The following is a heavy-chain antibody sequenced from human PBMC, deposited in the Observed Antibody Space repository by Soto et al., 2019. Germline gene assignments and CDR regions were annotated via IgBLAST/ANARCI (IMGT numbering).Heavy chain of an antibody. CDR1: GGSISSGDYY. CDR2: IYYSGST. J-gene: IGHJ4*02. Sequence: SETLSLTCTVSGGSISSGDYYWSWIRQPPGKGLEWIGYIYYSGSTYYNPSLKSRVTISVDTSKNQFSLKLSSVTAADTAVYYCARKEDGGKPNEASDYWGQGTLVTVSS. CDR3: ARKEDGGKPNEASDY. D-gene: IGHD2-15*01. V-gene: IGHV4-30-4*01.